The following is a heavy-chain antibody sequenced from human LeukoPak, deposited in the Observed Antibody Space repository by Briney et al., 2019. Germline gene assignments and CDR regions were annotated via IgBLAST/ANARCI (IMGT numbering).Heavy chain of an antibody. CDR3: TTHFEPPYYYDSSGCFDY. D-gene: IGHD3-22*01. J-gene: IGHJ4*02. CDR1: GXTFSNAW. CDR2: IKSKTDGGTT. V-gene: IGHV3-15*01. Sequence: GGSLRLSCAASGXTFSNAWMSWVRQAPGKGLEWVGRIKSKTDGGTTDYAAPVKGRFTISRDDSKNTLYLQMNSLKTEDTAVYYCTTHFEPPYYYDSSGCFDYWGQGTLVTVSS.